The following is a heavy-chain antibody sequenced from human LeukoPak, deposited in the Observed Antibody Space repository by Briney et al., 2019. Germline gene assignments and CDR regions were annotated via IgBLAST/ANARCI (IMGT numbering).Heavy chain of an antibody. CDR1: GFTFSSYS. V-gene: IGHV3-21*01. D-gene: IGHD6-13*01. Sequence: GGSLRLSCAASGFTFSSYSMHWVRQAPGKGLEWVSSISSSSSYIYYADSVKGRFTISRDNSKNSLYLQMNSLRAEDTAVYYCATPGGGIAGAGLDYWGQGTLVTVSS. J-gene: IGHJ4*02. CDR3: ATPGGGIAGAGLDY. CDR2: ISSSSSYI.